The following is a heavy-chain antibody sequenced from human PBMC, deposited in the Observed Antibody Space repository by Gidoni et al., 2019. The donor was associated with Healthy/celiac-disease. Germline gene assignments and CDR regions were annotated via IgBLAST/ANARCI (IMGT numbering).Heavy chain of an antibody. V-gene: IGHV3-23*01. CDR1: GFTFSSYA. D-gene: IGHD2-15*01. J-gene: IGHJ5*02. CDR2: ISGSGGST. Sequence: EVQLLESGGGLVQPGGSLRLSCAASGFTFSSYAMSWVRQAPGKGLEWVSAISGSGGSTYYADSVKGRFTISRDNSKNTLYLQMNSLRAEDTAVYYCARRYCSGGSCFWGSNWFDPWGQGTLVTVSS. CDR3: ARRYCSGGSCFWGSNWFDP.